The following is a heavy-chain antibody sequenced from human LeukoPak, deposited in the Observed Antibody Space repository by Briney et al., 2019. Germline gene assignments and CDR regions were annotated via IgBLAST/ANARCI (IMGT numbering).Heavy chain of an antibody. V-gene: IGHV4-31*03. CDR1: GGSISSGGYY. CDR3: GREYGSGQGFDY. Sequence: SETLSLTCTVSGGSISSGGYYWIWIPQHPGKGLEWNGYIYYSRSTYYNPSLKSRVTISVDTAKNQFSLKQSSVTAADTAVYYCGREYGSGQGFDYWGQGTLVTVSS. J-gene: IGHJ4*02. CDR2: IYYSRST. D-gene: IGHD3-10*01.